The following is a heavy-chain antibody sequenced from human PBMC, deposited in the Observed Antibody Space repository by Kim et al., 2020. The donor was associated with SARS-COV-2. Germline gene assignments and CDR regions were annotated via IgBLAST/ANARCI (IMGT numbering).Heavy chain of an antibody. CDR3: ARSFDYGDRDY. J-gene: IGHJ4*02. V-gene: IGHV3-53*01. CDR2: IYSGGST. CDR1: GFTVSSNY. D-gene: IGHD4-17*01. Sequence: GGSLRLSCAASGFTVSSNYMSWVRQAPGKGLEWVSVIYSGGSTYYADSVKGRFTISRDNSKNTLYLQMNSLRAEDTAVYYCARSFDYGDRDYWGQGTLVTVSS.